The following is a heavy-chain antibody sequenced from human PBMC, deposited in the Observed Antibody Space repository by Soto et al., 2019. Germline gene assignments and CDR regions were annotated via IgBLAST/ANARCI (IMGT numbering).Heavy chain of an antibody. J-gene: IGHJ4*02. CDR1: GFSVSNNY. V-gene: IGHV3-66*01. CDR2: IQDGGSI. Sequence: EVLLEESGGDLVQPGGSLRLSCAASGFSVSNNYMIWVRQVPGKGLEWVSVIQDGGSITYADSVRDRFTISRDSSKNTVFLQMSSLRPEDTAVYFCARGEGSWSNALGQWGQGTLVTVSS. CDR3: ARGEGSWSNALGQ. D-gene: IGHD3-10*01.